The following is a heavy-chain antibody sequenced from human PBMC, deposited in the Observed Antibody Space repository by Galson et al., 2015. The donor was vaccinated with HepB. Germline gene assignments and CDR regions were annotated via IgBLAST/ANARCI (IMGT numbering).Heavy chain of an antibody. V-gene: IGHV3-23*01. Sequence: SLRLSCAASGFTFGRYAMTWVRQAAGKGLEWVSAIKGGGDKPYYADSVKGRFTISRDNSKNTLYLQMNSLRVEDTAVYYCARAYSRGSSGMGIDYWGQGTLVTVSS. D-gene: IGHD2-15*01. J-gene: IGHJ4*02. CDR3: ARAYSRGSSGMGIDY. CDR2: IKGGGDKP. CDR1: GFTFGRYA.